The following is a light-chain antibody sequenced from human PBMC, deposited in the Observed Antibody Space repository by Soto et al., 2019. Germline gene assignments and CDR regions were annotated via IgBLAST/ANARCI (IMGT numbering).Light chain of an antibody. CDR2: RNN. V-gene: IGLV1-47*01. CDR1: TSNIGSNY. CDR3: ATWDDSLSGYI. Sequence: QSFLTQPPSASGTPGQRVTISCSGSTSNIGSNYVYWYQQLPGTAPKLLIYRNNQRPSGVPDRFSGAKSGTSASLAISGLRTEDEADYSCATWDDSLSGYILGTGTKV. J-gene: IGLJ1*01.